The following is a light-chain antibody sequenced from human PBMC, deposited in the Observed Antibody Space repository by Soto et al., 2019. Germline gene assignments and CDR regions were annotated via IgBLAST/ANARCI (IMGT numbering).Light chain of an antibody. CDR3: GTWDSSLSGGV. V-gene: IGLV1-51*01. Sequence: QSVLTQPPSVSAAPGQKVTISCSGSSSNIGSNYVSWFQQLPGAAPKLLIYDNNKRPSGIPDRFSGSKSGTSATLGITGLQTGDEADYYCGTWDSSLSGGVFGGGTKLTVL. J-gene: IGLJ2*01. CDR2: DNN. CDR1: SSNIGSNY.